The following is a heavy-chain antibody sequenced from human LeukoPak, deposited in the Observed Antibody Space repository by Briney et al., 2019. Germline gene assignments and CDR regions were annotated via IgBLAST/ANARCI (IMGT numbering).Heavy chain of an antibody. V-gene: IGHV4-59*01. D-gene: IGHD3-9*01. J-gene: IGHJ3*02. Sequence: SETLSLTCTVSGGSISSYYWSWIRQPPGKGLEWIGYIYYSGSTNYNPSLKSRVTISVDTSKDQFSLKLSSVTAADTAVYYCARGSDHYDILTGYWNDAFDIWGQGTMVTVSS. CDR3: ARGSDHYDILTGYWNDAFDI. CDR1: GGSISSYY. CDR2: IYYSGST.